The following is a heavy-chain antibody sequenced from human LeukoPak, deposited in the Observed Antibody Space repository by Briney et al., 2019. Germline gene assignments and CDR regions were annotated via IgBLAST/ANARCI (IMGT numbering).Heavy chain of an antibody. J-gene: IGHJ4*02. V-gene: IGHV3-48*01. CDR1: GFTFNFYN. Sequence: GGSLRLSCAASGFTFNFYNMNWVRQAPGKGLEWLSYISGSSSTVHYADSVKGRFTVSRDNAKNSLYPQMDSLRAEDTAVYYCARIDSRGDLSFDFWGQGTLVTVAS. D-gene: IGHD3-22*01. CDR2: ISGSSSTV. CDR3: ARIDSRGDLSFDF.